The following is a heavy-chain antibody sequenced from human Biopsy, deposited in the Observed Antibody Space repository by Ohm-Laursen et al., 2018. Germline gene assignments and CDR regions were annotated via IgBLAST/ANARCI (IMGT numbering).Heavy chain of an antibody. CDR2: IYTIGDT. CDR1: GGSISRYF. CDR3: AREDEGLLRALDL. J-gene: IGHJ3*01. D-gene: IGHD3-3*01. V-gene: IGHV4-4*07. Sequence: SDTLSLTCTVSGGSISRYFWTWVRQPAGKGLEWIGHIYTIGDTTYNPSLESRVTMSLDTSKNQFSLKMTSLTAADTAVYFCAREDEGLLRALDLWGQGTMVTVSS.